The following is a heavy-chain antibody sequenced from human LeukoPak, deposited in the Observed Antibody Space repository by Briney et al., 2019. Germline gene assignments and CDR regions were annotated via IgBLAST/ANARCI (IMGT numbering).Heavy chain of an antibody. V-gene: IGHV3-7*03. CDR3: ARDKGDYDTSGSLFVF. D-gene: IGHD3-22*01. CDR2: IKQDGSET. Sequence: GGSLRLSCAAPGFTFSRYWMSWVRQAPRKGLEWVANIKQDGSETYYVDSVKGRFTISRDNAKNSLYLQMNSLRAEDTAVYYCARDKGDYDTSGSLFVFGGQGTLVTVSS. J-gene: IGHJ4*02. CDR1: GFTFSRYW.